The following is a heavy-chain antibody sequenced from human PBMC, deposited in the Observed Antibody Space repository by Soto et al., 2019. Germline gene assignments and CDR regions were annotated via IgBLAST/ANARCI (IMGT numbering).Heavy chain of an antibody. CDR1: GFTFSSYA. V-gene: IGHV3-30-3*01. CDR2: ISYDGSNK. Sequence: QVQLVESGGGVVQPGRSLRLSCAASGFTFSSYAMHWVRQAPGKGLEWVAVISYDGSNKYYADSVKGRFTISRDNSKNTLYLLMNSLRAEDTAVYYYARVGLSPQPREDDAFDIWGQGTMVTVSS. J-gene: IGHJ3*02. D-gene: IGHD3-10*01. CDR3: ARVGLSPQPREDDAFDI.